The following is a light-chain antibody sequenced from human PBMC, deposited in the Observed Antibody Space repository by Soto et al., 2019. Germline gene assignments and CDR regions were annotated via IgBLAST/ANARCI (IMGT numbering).Light chain of an antibody. CDR3: QQRDSWPPLS. V-gene: IGKV3-11*01. J-gene: IGKJ4*01. Sequence: EIVLTQSPATLSLAPGERATLSCRASQTISTFLAWYQQKPGQAPRLLIYDASNRATSVPARFSGSGSETHFTLSIDSLEPEDSGVYYCQQRDSWPPLSFGGGTRVEIK. CDR2: DAS. CDR1: QTISTF.